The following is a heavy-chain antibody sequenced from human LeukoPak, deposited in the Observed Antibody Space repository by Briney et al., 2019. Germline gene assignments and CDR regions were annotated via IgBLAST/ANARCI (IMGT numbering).Heavy chain of an antibody. J-gene: IGHJ4*02. CDR3: ATGSLRLGEFSLGY. Sequence: ASVKVSCKVSGYTLTELSMHWVRQAPGKGLEWMGGFDPEDGETVYAQRFQGRVTMTEDTSTDTAYMELSSLRSEDTAVYYCATGSLRLGEFSLGYWGQGTLVTVSS. CDR1: GYTLTELS. V-gene: IGHV1-24*01. D-gene: IGHD3-16*02. CDR2: FDPEDGET.